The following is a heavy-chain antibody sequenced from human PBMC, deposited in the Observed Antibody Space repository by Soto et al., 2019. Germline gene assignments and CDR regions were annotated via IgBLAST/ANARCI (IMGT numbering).Heavy chain of an antibody. Sequence: QVQLVQSGAEVKKPGASVKVSCKASGYTFTTYYMHWIRQAPGQGLEWMGIIDPRAGSTSHAQKVQGRVTMTRDTSTSTVYMDLRSLRSEDTAVYYCVRAGYYDSSGYDGFDIWGQGTMVTVSS. CDR1: GYTFTTYY. D-gene: IGHD3-22*01. J-gene: IGHJ3*02. CDR2: IDPRAGST. V-gene: IGHV1-46*01. CDR3: VRAGYYDSSGYDGFDI.